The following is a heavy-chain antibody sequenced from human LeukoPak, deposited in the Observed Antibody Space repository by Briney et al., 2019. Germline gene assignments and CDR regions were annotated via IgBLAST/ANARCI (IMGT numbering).Heavy chain of an antibody. CDR1: GYTFTSYG. Sequence: ASVKVSCKASGYTFTSYGINWVRQAPGQGLEWMGWLSAYNGNTNYAQKLQGRVTMTTDTSTSTAYMELRSLRSDDTAVYYCARDLDQYSGRYGGFGHDFWGQGTLVIVSS. CDR3: ARDLDQYSGRYGGFGHDF. D-gene: IGHD1-26*01. J-gene: IGHJ4*02. CDR2: LSAYNGNT. V-gene: IGHV1-18*01.